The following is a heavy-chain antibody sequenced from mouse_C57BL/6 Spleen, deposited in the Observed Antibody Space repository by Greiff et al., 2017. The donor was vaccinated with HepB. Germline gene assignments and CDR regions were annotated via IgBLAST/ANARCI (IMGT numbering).Heavy chain of an antibody. CDR3: AGYKENYYFDY. Sequence: VQLVESGAELARPGASVKLSCKASGYTFTSYGISWVKQRTGQGLEWIGEIYPRSGNTYYNEKFKGKATLTADKSSSTAYMELRSLTSEDSAVYFCAGYKENYYFDYWGQGTTLTVSS. CDR2: IYPRSGNT. J-gene: IGHJ2*01. CDR1: GYTFTSYG. V-gene: IGHV1-81*01. D-gene: IGHD1-3*01.